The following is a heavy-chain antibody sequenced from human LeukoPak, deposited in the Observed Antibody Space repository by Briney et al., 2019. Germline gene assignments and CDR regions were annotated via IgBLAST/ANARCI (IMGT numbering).Heavy chain of an antibody. D-gene: IGHD3-10*01. Sequence: GRSLRLSCAASGFTFSSYAMSWVRQAPGKGLEWVSAISGSGGSTYYADSVKGRFTISRDNSKNTLYLQMNSLRAEDTAVYYCAKQLDYYGSGSLDCWGQGTLVTVSS. CDR2: ISGSGGST. CDR3: AKQLDYYGSGSLDC. J-gene: IGHJ4*02. V-gene: IGHV3-23*01. CDR1: GFTFSSYA.